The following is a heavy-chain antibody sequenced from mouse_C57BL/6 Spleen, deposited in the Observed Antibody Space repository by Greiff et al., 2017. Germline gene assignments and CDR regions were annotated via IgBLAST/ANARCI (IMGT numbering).Heavy chain of an antibody. V-gene: IGHV5-4*03. Sequence: EVKLMESGGGLVKPGGSLKLSCAASGFTFSSYAMSWVRQTPEKRLEWVATISDGGSYTYYPDNVKGRFTISRDNAKNNLYRQMSHLKSEDTAMYYCARADGGGYYFDYWGQGTTLTVSS. CDR2: ISDGGSYT. CDR1: GFTFSSYA. J-gene: IGHJ2*01. CDR3: ARADGGGYYFDY.